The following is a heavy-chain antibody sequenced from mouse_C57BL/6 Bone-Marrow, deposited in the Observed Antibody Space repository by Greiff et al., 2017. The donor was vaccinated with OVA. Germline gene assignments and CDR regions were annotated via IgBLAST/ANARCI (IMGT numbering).Heavy chain of an antibody. CDR2: ISYDGSN. J-gene: IGHJ3*01. CDR3: ARHLFGTERGGGCAY. Sequence: EVKLMESGPGLVKPSQSLSLTCSVTGYSITSGYYWNWIRQFPGNKLEWMGYISYDGSNNYNPSLKNRISITRDTSKTQFFLKLNSVTTENTDTYYSARHLFGTERGGGCAYWGQGTLGTVSA. CDR1: GYSITSGYY. D-gene: IGHD2-14*01. V-gene: IGHV3-6*01.